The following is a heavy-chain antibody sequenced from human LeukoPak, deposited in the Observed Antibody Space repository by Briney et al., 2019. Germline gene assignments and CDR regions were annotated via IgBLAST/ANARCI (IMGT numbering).Heavy chain of an antibody. CDR1: GFTFSSYA. CDR2: ISGSGGST. D-gene: IGHD3-22*01. V-gene: IGHV3-23*01. CDR3: AKTYYYDSSTHDAFDI. J-gene: IGHJ3*02. Sequence: PGGSLRLSCAASGFTFSSYAMSWVRQAPGKGLEWVSAISGSGGSTYYAESVKGRFTISRDNSKNTLYLQMNSLRAEDTAVYYCAKTYYYDSSTHDAFDIWGQGTMVTVSS.